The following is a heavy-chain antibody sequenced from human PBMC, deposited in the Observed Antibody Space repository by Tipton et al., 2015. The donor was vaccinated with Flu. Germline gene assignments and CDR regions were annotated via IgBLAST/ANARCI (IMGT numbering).Heavy chain of an antibody. CDR2: IHESGST. CDR3: ARDYSNRGLSYYFGMDV. V-gene: IGHV4-61*02. CDR1: GGSISSGTYY. Sequence: LRLSCTVSGGSISSGTYYWTWMRQPAGKGLEWIGRIHESGSTNYNPSLRSRVTMSVDTSKNHFSLKLRSVTAADTAVYYCARDYSNRGLSYYFGMDVWGQGTTVTVPS. J-gene: IGHJ6*02. D-gene: IGHD4-11*01.